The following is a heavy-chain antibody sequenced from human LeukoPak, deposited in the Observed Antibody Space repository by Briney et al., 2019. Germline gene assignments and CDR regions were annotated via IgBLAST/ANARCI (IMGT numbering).Heavy chain of an antibody. D-gene: IGHD6-19*01. CDR2: ILGSGGST. Sequence: GGSLGLSCAASGFTFSSYAMYWVRQAPGKGLEWVSGILGSGGSTHYADSVKGRFTISRDNSKNTVYLQMNSLRAEDTAVYYCAKTTTGYSSGRFPGWPVDYWGQGTLVTVSS. CDR1: GFTFSSYA. J-gene: IGHJ4*02. V-gene: IGHV3-23*01. CDR3: AKTTTGYSSGRFPGWPVDY.